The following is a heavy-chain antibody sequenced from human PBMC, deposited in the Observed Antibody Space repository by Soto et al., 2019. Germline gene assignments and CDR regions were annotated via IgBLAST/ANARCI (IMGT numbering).Heavy chain of an antibody. Sequence: QVQLQESGPGLVKPSGTLSLTCAVSGGSISSSNWWSWVRQPPGKGLEWIGEIDHSGSTNYNPSLNSRVTISVDKSTTSFSLKLSSVTAADTAVYYCARQLARPWFDPWGQGTLVTVSS. CDR1: GGSISSSNW. CDR3: ARQLARPWFDP. V-gene: IGHV4-4*02. CDR2: IDHSGST. J-gene: IGHJ5*02.